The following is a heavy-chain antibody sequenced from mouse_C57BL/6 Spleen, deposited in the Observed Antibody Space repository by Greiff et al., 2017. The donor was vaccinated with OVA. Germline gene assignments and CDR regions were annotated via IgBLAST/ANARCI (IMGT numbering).Heavy chain of an antibody. D-gene: IGHD4-1*01. CDR1: GYTFTDYN. Sequence: VQLQQSGPELVKPGASVKMSCKASGYTFTDYNMHWVKQSHGKSLEWIGYINPNNGGTSYNQKFKGKATLTVNKSSSTAYMELRSLTSEDSAVYYCARANWEGSYAMDYWGQGTSVTVSS. CDR3: ARANWEGSYAMDY. J-gene: IGHJ4*01. CDR2: INPNNGGT. V-gene: IGHV1-22*01.